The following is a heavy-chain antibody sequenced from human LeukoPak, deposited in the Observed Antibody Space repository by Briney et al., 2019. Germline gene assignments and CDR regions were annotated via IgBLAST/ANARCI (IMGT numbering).Heavy chain of an antibody. Sequence: SETLSLTCTVSGYSISSGYYWSGIRQPPGKGLEWIGEINHSGSTNYNPSLKSRVTISVDTSKNQFSLKLSSVTAADTAVYYCARVGLLAFDIWGQGTMVTVSS. CDR3: ARVGLLAFDI. CDR2: INHSGST. V-gene: IGHV4-38-2*02. CDR1: GYSISSGYY. D-gene: IGHD5-18*01. J-gene: IGHJ3*02.